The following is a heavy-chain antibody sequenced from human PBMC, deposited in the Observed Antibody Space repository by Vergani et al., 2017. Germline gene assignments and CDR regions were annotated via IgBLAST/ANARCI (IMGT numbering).Heavy chain of an antibody. V-gene: IGHV3-9*01. Sequence: EVQLLESGGGLVQPGGSLRLSCAASGFTFSSYAMSWVRQAPGKGLEWVSAISWNSGRSVYADSVKGRFTISRDNAKNSLYLQMNSLRAEDTALYYCAKDSSPSVDYYMDVWGKGTTVTVSS. D-gene: IGHD5-12*01. CDR1: GFTFSSYA. CDR3: AKDSSPSVDYYMDV. CDR2: ISWNSGRS. J-gene: IGHJ6*03.